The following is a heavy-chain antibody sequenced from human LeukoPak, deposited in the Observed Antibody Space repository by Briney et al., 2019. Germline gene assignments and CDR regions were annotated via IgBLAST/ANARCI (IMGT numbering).Heavy chain of an antibody. CDR3: ARGIAAAGPDY. CDR1: GFTFSSYS. V-gene: IGHV3-21*01. D-gene: IGHD6-13*01. J-gene: IGHJ4*02. CDR2: ISSSSSYI. Sequence: GGSLRLSCAASGFTFSSYSMNWVRQAPGKGLEWVPSISSSSSYIYYADSVKGRFTISRDNARNSLYLQMNSLRAEDTAVYYCARGIAAAGPDYWGQGTLVTVSS.